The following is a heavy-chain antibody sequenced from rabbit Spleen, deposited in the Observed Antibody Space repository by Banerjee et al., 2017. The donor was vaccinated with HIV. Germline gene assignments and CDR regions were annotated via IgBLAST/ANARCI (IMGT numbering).Heavy chain of an antibody. CDR1: GFSFSSSDY. D-gene: IGHD3-1*01. J-gene: IGHJ4*01. CDR3: ARDLASVVGWNFSL. V-gene: IGHV1S40*01. CDR2: IAGSSSGFT. Sequence: QSLEESGGGLVQPEGSLALTCKASGFSFSSSDYICWVRQAPGKGLEWISCIAGSSSGFTYSATWAKGRFTISKTSSTTVTLQMTSLTVADTATHFCARDLASVVGWNFSLWGPGTLVTVS.